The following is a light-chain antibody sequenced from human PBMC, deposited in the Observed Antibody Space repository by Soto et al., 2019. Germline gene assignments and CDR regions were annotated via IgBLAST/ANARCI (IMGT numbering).Light chain of an antibody. CDR2: DAS. J-gene: IGKJ5*01. Sequence: DIVLTQSPSTLSLSPGERATLSCRASQSFDSCLAWYQQKPGQAPRLLIYDASNRATGIPARFSGSGSETGFTLTISSLEPEDFAVYYCQQRRSWPITFGQGTRLEIK. CDR3: QQRRSWPIT. CDR1: QSFDSC. V-gene: IGKV3-11*01.